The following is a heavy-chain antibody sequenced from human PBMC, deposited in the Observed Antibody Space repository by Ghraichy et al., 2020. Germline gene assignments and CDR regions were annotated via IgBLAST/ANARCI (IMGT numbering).Heavy chain of an antibody. J-gene: IGHJ3*02. D-gene: IGHD6-19*01. CDR3: ATEYSSGPERTDAFDI. V-gene: IGHV1-24*01. CDR2: FDPEDGET. Sequence: ASVKVSCKVSGYTLTELSMHWVRQAPGKGLEWMGGFDPEDGETIYAQKFQGRVTMTEDTSTDTAYMELSSLRSEDTAVYYCATEYSSGPERTDAFDIWGQGTMVTVSS. CDR1: GYTLTELS.